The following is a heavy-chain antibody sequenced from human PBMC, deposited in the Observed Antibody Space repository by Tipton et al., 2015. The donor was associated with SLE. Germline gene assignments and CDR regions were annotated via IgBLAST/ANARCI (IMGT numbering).Heavy chain of an antibody. V-gene: IGHV3-15*01. CDR1: GFIFNNAW. J-gene: IGHJ4*02. CDR2: IKSKTDGGAS. D-gene: IGHD5-12*01. Sequence: SLRLSCAASGFIFNNAWMTWVRQAPGKGLECVGRIKSKTDGGASDYAAPVKGRFTISRDDAIDTLYLQINSLRTDDTAVYFCTTEWLVATAGACDYWGQGIRVTVS. CDR3: TTEWLVATAGACDY.